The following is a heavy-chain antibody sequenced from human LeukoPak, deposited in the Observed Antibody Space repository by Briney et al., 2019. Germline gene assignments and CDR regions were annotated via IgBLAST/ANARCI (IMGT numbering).Heavy chain of an antibody. Sequence: SETLSLTCTVSGGSISSYYWSWIRQPPGKGLEWIGYVYYSGSTNYNPSLKSRVTISVDTSKNQFSLKLSSVTAADTAAYYCARSHYDFWSGSYYYYMDVWAKGPRSPSP. V-gene: IGHV4-59*01. CDR3: ARSHYDFWSGSYYYYMDV. CDR2: VYYSGST. D-gene: IGHD3-3*01. CDR1: GGSISSYY. J-gene: IGHJ6*03.